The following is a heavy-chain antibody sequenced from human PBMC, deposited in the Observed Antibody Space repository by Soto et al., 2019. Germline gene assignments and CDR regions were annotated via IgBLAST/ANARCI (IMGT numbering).Heavy chain of an antibody. J-gene: IGHJ4*02. CDR2: INVDKGNT. V-gene: IGHV1-3*01. Sequence: GASVKVSCKASGYTFTNYAIHWVRQAPGQRPEWMGWINVDKGNTKHSQKFQGRVTITRDAYASRAYMELSSLRSEDTAVYYCARDQGYCSGGSCYVAGYWGQGTLVTVSS. CDR3: ARDQGYCSGGSCYVAGY. CDR1: GYTFTNYA. D-gene: IGHD2-15*01.